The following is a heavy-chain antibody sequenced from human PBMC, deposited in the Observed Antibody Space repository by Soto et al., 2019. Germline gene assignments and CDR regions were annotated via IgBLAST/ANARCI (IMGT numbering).Heavy chain of an antibody. CDR2: IWYDGSNK. V-gene: IGHV3-33*01. CDR1: GFTFSSYG. CDR3: ARDLQENWNYLFDP. J-gene: IGHJ5*02. D-gene: IGHD1-7*01. Sequence: GGSLRLSCAASGFTFSSYGMHWVRQAPGKGLEWVAVIWYDGSNKYYADSVKGRFTISRDNSKNTLYLQMNSLRAEDTAVYYCARDLQENWNYLFDPWGQGTLVTVSS.